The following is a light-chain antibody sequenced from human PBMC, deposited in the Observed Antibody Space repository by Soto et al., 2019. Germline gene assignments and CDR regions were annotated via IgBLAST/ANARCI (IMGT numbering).Light chain of an antibody. J-gene: IGKJ4*01. V-gene: IGKV3-11*01. CDR2: NTS. CDR1: QTVGSI. Sequence: EIVLTQSPATLSLSPGERATLSCRASQTVGSILAWYQHKPCQAPRRLIYNTSKRANGIPARFSGSGSGTDFTLTISSLEPEDFAVYYCQQRYNWPPLTFGGGTKVEMK. CDR3: QQRYNWPPLT.